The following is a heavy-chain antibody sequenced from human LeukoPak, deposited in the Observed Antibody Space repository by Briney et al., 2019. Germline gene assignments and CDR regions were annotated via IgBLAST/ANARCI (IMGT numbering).Heavy chain of an antibody. V-gene: IGHV3-64*05. D-gene: IGHD6-19*01. CDR2: ISSNGGRT. CDR3: VKDPHRSGRYYFDY. J-gene: IGHJ4*02. CDR1: GFTFSNYA. Sequence: PGGSLRLSCSVSGFTFSNYAMHWVRQAPGKGLEYVSGISSNGGRTYYADSVKGRFTISRDNSKNTMYVQMSTLRVEDTAVYYCVKDPHRSGRYYFDYWGQGTLVTVSS.